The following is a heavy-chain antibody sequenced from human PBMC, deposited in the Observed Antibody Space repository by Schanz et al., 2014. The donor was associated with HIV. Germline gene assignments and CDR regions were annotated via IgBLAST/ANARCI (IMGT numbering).Heavy chain of an antibody. J-gene: IGHJ4*02. V-gene: IGHV1-2*02. D-gene: IGHD2-15*01. CDR3: ARGRSGYCSGGSCPYGRYYFDY. CDR2: INPNSGGT. Sequence: QVQLVQSGAEVKKPGASVKVSCKASGYTFTSNLMHWVRRAPGQGLEWMGWINPNSGGTNYAQKFQGRVTMTRDTSISTAYMELSRLRSDDTAVYYCARGRSGYCSGGSCPYGRYYFDYWGQGTLVTVSS. CDR1: GYTFTSNL.